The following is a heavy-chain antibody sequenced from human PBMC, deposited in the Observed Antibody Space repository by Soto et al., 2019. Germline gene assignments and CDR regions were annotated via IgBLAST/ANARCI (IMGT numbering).Heavy chain of an antibody. J-gene: IGHJ5*02. CDR3: ARDPRNNGLDP. Sequence: EGQLVESGGGLVQPGGSLRLSCAASGFTFRNYWMFWVRQAPGKGLVFVSRINGDGSSATYADSVKGRFTISRDNAKNTLYLQMSSLTAVDTAVYYCARDPRNNGLDPWGQGTLVIVSS. CDR2: INGDGSSA. V-gene: IGHV3-74*01. CDR1: GFTFRNYW.